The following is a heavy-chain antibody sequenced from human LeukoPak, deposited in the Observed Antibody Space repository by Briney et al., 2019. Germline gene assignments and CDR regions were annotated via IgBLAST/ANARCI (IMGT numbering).Heavy chain of an antibody. CDR1: GGSFSGYY. D-gene: IGHD3-10*01. CDR3: ARHGNYYGSGSYY. J-gene: IGHJ4*02. CDR2: INYSGST. Sequence: SETLSLTCAVYGGSFSGYYWSWIRQPQGKGLEWIGEINYSGSTNYNPSLKNRVTISVDTSKNQFSLKLSSVTAADTAVYYCARHGNYYGSGSYYWGQGTLVTVSS. V-gene: IGHV4-34*01.